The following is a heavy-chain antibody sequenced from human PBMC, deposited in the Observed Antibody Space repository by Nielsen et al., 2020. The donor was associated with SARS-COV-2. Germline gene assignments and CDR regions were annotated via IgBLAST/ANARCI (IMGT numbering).Heavy chain of an antibody. V-gene: IGHV3-30*18. J-gene: IGHJ4*02. CDR3: AKAGGKNAGGIIDY. D-gene: IGHD3-16*01. CDR2: MSYDGSDK. Sequence: GESLKISCAASGFTFSNYGMHRVRQAPGKGLDWVAVMSYDGSDKYYGDSVKGRFTISRDNSKNTLFLHMSRLRADDTALYYYAKAGGKNAGGIIDYWGPGTLVTVSS. CDR1: GFTFSNYG.